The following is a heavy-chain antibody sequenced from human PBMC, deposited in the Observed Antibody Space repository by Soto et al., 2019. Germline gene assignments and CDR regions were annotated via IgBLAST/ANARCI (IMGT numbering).Heavy chain of an antibody. Sequence: GASLKISCKGSGYSFTGYWIAWVRQVPGKGLEWMGVIYPGDSDTRYSPSFQGQVTISADNSISTAYLQWNSLKASDTAMYYCARPYCSGGTCYYSPFDYWGQGTLVTVSS. CDR2: IYPGDSDT. J-gene: IGHJ4*02. V-gene: IGHV5-51*01. CDR1: GYSFTGYW. D-gene: IGHD2-15*01. CDR3: ARPYCSGGTCYYSPFDY.